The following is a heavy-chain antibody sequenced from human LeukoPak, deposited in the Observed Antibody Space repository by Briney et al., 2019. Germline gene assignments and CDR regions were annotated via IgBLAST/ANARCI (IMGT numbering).Heavy chain of an antibody. J-gene: IGHJ4*02. CDR3: AKDPSFGIAARKSFDY. D-gene: IGHD6-6*01. CDR2: ISSSGSTI. CDR1: GFTFSAYY. Sequence: PGGSLRLSCAASGFTFSAYYMSWIRQAPGKGLEWVSYISSSGSTIYYADSVKGRFTISRDNAKNSLYLQMNSLRAEDTAVYYCAKDPSFGIAARKSFDYWGQGTLVTVSS. V-gene: IGHV3-11*04.